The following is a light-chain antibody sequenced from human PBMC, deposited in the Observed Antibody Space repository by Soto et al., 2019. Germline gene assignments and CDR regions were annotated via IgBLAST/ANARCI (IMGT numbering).Light chain of an antibody. CDR1: TDDIGTYEY. CDR2: GVN. J-gene: IGLJ1*01. V-gene: IGLV2-14*01. CDR3: SSYTTGRSLPWV. Sequence: QSVLTQPASVSGSPGQSITISCTGSTDDIGTYEYVSWHQHHPGKAPKLVIFGVNDRPSGMSDRFSGSKSGNTASLTISGLQREDEAVYYCSSYTTGRSLPWVFGTGTKLTVL.